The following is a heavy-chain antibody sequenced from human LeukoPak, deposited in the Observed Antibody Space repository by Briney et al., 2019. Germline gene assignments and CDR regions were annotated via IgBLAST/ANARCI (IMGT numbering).Heavy chain of an antibody. CDR2: VSYAGNND. V-gene: IGHV3-30-3*01. J-gene: IGHJ4*02. CDR3: ARAGFGFGRFFDY. CDR1: GFTLSTHV. Sequence: PGGSLRLSCAGSGFTLSTHVMHWVRQAPGKGLEWVAAVSYAGNNDFYADSVKGRFTISRDNSKNTLFLQMNSLRAEDTAVYYCARAGFGFGRFFDYWGQGTLVTVSS. D-gene: IGHD3-16*01.